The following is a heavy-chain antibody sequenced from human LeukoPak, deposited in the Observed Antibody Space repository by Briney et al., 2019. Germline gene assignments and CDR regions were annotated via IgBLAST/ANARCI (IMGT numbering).Heavy chain of an antibody. V-gene: IGHV5-51*01. CDR3: ARREGTTVTTGDAFDI. D-gene: IGHD4-17*01. CDR2: IYPDDSVT. Sequence: GESPKISCKGSGYSLTSYWIGWVRQTPGKGLEGMGGIYPDDSVTRYSPSFQGPVTISVDKSINSAYLQWSSLKASDTAMYYCARREGTTVTTGDAFDIWGQGTMVTVSS. CDR1: GYSLTSYW. J-gene: IGHJ3*02.